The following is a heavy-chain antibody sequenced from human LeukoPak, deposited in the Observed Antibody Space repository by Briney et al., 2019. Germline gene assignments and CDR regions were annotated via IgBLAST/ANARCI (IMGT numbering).Heavy chain of an antibody. J-gene: IGHJ4*02. Sequence: PSQTLSLTCTVPGGSISSGNYYWTWIRQPAGKGLEWIGRIYTSGSTNYNPSLKSRVTISVDTSKNQFSLKLSSVTAADTAVYYCARAGLKELLGYWGQGTLVTVSS. V-gene: IGHV4-61*02. CDR2: IYTSGST. D-gene: IGHD1-26*01. CDR1: GGSISSGNYY. CDR3: ARAGLKELLGY.